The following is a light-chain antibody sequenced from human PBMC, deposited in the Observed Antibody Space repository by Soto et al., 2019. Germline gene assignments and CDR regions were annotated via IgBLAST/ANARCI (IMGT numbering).Light chain of an antibody. V-gene: IGKV1-39*01. CDR2: AAS. J-gene: IGKJ4*01. CDR3: QQYDKLPPLT. Sequence: DIQMTQSPSSLSASVGDRVTITCRASQSIRIYLNWYQQKPGKAPKLLIYAASSFQSGVPSRFSGSGSVTDFTLSISSLQPEDIATYNCQQYDKLPPLTFGGGTKVDIK. CDR1: QSIRIY.